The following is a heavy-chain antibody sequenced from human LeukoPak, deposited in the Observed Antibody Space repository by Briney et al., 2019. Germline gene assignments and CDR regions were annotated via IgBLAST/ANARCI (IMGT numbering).Heavy chain of an antibody. Sequence: ASVKVSCKASGYTFTSYYMHLVRQAPGQGLEWMGIINPSGGSTSYAQKFQGRVTMTRDTSTSTVYMELSSLRSEDTAVYYCARGGGEYQPLYYFDYWGQGTLVTVSS. CDR3: ARGGGEYQPLYYFDY. J-gene: IGHJ4*02. D-gene: IGHD2-2*01. CDR2: INPSGGST. V-gene: IGHV1-46*01. CDR1: GYTFTSYY.